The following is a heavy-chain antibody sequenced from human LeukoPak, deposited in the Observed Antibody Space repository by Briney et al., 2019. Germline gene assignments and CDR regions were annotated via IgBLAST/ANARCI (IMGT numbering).Heavy chain of an antibody. CDR1: GYSISSGYY. D-gene: IGHD3-10*01. CDR3: ARGLWFGEFNLDY. V-gene: IGHV4-38-2*01. Sequence: SETLSLTRAVSGYSISSGYYWGWIRQPPGKGLEWIGSIYHSGSTYYNPSLKSRVTISVDTSKNQFSLKLNSVTAADTAVYYCARGLWFGEFNLDYWGQGTLVIVSS. CDR2: IYHSGST. J-gene: IGHJ4*02.